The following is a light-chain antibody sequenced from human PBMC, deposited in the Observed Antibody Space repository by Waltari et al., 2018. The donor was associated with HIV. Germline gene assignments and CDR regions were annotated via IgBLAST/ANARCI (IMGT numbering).Light chain of an antibody. J-gene: IGKJ1*01. Sequence: DIQMTQLPSSPSASTGDRVTITCRASQSIGSWLAWYQQKPGKAPKLLIYKASDLESGVPSRFSGRGSGTEFTLTISSLQPDDSATYYCQQYDTSSPTFGQGTKVEVK. CDR1: QSIGSW. CDR3: QQYDTSSPT. V-gene: IGKV1-5*03. CDR2: KAS.